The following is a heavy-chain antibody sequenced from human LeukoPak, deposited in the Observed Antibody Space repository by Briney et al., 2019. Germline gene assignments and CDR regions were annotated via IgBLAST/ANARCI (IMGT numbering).Heavy chain of an antibody. J-gene: IGHJ5*02. Sequence: SETLSLTCTVSGGSISSYYWSWTRQPAGKGLEWIGRIHYSGSTNYNPSLKSRVTMSLDASKNQFALRLTSVTAADSAVYFCARNLGSNWFDPWGQGTLVTVSS. CDR2: IHYSGST. V-gene: IGHV4-4*07. CDR3: ARNLGSNWFDP. D-gene: IGHD1-26*01. CDR1: GGSISSYY.